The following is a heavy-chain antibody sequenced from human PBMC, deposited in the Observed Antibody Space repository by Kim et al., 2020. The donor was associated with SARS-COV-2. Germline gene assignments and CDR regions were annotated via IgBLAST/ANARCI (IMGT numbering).Heavy chain of an antibody. CDR2: ISSSSSYI. CDR3: ARGGDTVREYTTWFDY. V-gene: IGHV3-21*01. CDR1: GFTFSSYS. J-gene: IGHJ4*02. Sequence: GGSLRLSCAASGFTFSSYSMNWVRQAPGKGLEWVSSISSSSSYIYYADSVKGRFTISRDNAKNSLYLQMNSLRAVDTAVYYCARGGDTVREYTTWFDYWGQGSLVTVSS. D-gene: IGHD5-18*01.